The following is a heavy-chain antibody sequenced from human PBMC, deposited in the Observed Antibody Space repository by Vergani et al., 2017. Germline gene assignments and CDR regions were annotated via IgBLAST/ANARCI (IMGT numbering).Heavy chain of an antibody. Sequence: EVQLVESGGGLVQPGGSLRLSCAASGFTSSSYEMNWVRQAPGKGLEWVSYISSSGSTIYYADSVKGRFTISRDNAKNSLYLQMNSLIAEDTAVYYCAREGSGSYEFAYWGQGTLVTVSS. D-gene: IGHD2-15*01. CDR3: AREGSGSYEFAY. V-gene: IGHV3-48*03. J-gene: IGHJ4*02. CDR2: ISSSGSTI. CDR1: GFTSSSYE.